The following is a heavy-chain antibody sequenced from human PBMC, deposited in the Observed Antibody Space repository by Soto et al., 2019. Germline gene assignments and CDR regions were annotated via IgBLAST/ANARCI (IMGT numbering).Heavy chain of an antibody. Sequence: PGGSLRLSCAASGFTVSSNYMSWVRQAPGKGLEWVSLIYSGGSTYYADSVKGRFTISRDNSKNTLYLQMNSLRAEDTAVYYCGGRDQQLVPSYYYGVDVWGQGTTVTVSS. J-gene: IGHJ6*02. CDR3: GGRDQQLVPSYYYGVDV. D-gene: IGHD6-6*01. CDR1: GFTVSSNY. CDR2: IYSGGST. V-gene: IGHV3-53*01.